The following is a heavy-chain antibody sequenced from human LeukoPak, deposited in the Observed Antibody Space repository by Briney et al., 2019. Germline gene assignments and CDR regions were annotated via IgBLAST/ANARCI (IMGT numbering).Heavy chain of an antibody. D-gene: IGHD4-23*01. J-gene: IGHJ4*02. V-gene: IGHV1-69*05. CDR3: ASIMGYGGNGGARY. CDR1: GGTFSSYA. Sequence: ASVKVSCKASGGTFSSYAISWVRQAPGQGLEWMGGIIPIFGTANYAQKFQGRVTITTDESTSTAYMELSSLRSEDTAVYYCASIMGYGGNGGARYWGQGTLVTVSS. CDR2: IIPIFGTA.